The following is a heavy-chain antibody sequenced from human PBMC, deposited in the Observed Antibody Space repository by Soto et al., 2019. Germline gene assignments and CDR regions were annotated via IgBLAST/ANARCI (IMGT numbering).Heavy chain of an antibody. J-gene: IGHJ4*02. CDR2: IYYIGNT. D-gene: IGHD4-17*01. V-gene: IGHV4-39*07. CDR3: ASHYGGNSWFDY. Sequence: PSETLSLTCIVSNGSISSRSSYWGWIRQTPGKGLEWIGSIYYIGNTYYNPSLKSRVTISIDTSKTQFSLKLSSVTAADTAVYYCASHYGGNSWFDYWGQGTLVTVSS. CDR1: NGSISSRSSY.